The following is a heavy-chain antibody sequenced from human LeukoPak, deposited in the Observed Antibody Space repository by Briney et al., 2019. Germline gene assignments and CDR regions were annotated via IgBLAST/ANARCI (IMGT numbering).Heavy chain of an antibody. Sequence: ASVKVSCKASGYSSTGHYMHSVRQAHGQGVEWMGWINPNSGGTNYAQKFQGRVTMTRDTSISTAYMELGCVILDDRAVYYCAGCLSALYYYVSRGYQDYWGQGTLVSVSS. CDR1: GYSSTGHY. D-gene: IGHD3-22*01. CDR3: AGCLSALYYYVSRGYQDY. J-gene: IGHJ4*02. CDR2: INPNSGGT. V-gene: IGHV1-2*02.